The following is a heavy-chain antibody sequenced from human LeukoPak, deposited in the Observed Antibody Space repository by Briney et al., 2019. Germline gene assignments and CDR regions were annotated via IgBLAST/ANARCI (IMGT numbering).Heavy chain of an antibody. CDR1: GFTFSSYG. D-gene: IGHD2-15*01. V-gene: IGHV3-33*01. J-gene: IGHJ4*02. CDR3: ATHPDCSGGSCPDY. CDR2: IWYDGSNK. Sequence: GGSLRLSCAASGFTFSSYGMHWVRQAPXXXXXWVAVIWYDGSNKYYADSVKGRFTISRDNSKNTLYLQMNSLRAEDTAVYYCATHPDCSGGSCPDYWGQGTLVTVSS.